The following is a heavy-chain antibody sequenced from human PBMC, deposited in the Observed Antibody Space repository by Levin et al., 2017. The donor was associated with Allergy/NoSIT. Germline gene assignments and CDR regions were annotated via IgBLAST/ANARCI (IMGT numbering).Heavy chain of an antibody. CDR1: GGSFSGYY. Sequence: SQTLSLTCAVYGGSFSGYYWSWIRQPPGKGLEWIGEINHSGSTNYNPSLKSRVTISVDTSKNQFSLKLSSVTAADTAVYYCASGLTRASDYWGQGTLVTVSS. V-gene: IGHV4-34*01. CDR3: ASGLTRASDY. J-gene: IGHJ4*02. CDR2: INHSGST.